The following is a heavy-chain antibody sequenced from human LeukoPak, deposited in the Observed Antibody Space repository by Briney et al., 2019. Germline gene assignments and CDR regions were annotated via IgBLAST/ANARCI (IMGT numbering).Heavy chain of an antibody. D-gene: IGHD3-22*01. Sequence: GGSLRLSCAASGFTFSNYALHWVRQAPGKGLEWVAVVSYDGSNKYYADSVKGRFTISRDNSKNTLYLQMNSLRAEDTAVYYCARGGYFYDSSGYYYDAFDIWGQGQWSPSLQ. CDR3: ARGGYFYDSSGYYYDAFDI. J-gene: IGHJ3*02. CDR2: VSYDGSNK. CDR1: GFTFSNYA. V-gene: IGHV3-30-3*01.